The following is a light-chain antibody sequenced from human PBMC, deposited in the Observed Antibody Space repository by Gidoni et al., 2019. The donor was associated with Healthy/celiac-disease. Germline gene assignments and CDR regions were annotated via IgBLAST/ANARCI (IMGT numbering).Light chain of an antibody. CDR3: CSYAGSSTWV. CDR1: SSDVVSYNL. Sequence: SALTRPASESVSPGPPLTTSCSGTSSDVVSYNLVSWYQQHPGKAPKLMLYEGCKRPSGVSNRFSGSKSGHTDSLTISVLKAEDEADYYCCSYAGSSTWVFGGGTKLTVL. V-gene: IGLV2-23*01. J-gene: IGLJ3*02. CDR2: EGC.